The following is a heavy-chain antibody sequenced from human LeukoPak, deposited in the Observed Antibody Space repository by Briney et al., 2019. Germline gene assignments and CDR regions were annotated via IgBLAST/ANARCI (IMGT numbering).Heavy chain of an antibody. Sequence: SVKVSCXASGGTFSSYAISWVRQAPGQGLVWMGGIIPIFGTANYAQKFQGRVTITTDESTSTAYMELSSLRSEDTAVYYCARGVLWFGNRPYYYYYYMDVWGKGTTVTVSS. CDR1: GGTFSSYA. V-gene: IGHV1-69*05. CDR2: IIPIFGTA. CDR3: ARGVLWFGNRPYYYYYYMDV. J-gene: IGHJ6*03. D-gene: IGHD3-10*01.